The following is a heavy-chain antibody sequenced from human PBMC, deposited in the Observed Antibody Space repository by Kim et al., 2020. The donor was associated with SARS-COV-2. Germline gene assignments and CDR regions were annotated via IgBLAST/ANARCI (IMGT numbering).Heavy chain of an antibody. CDR2: IYNSGDT. V-gene: IGHV4-39*01. CDR3: ATGGGHTAIDRAFEH. J-gene: IGHJ1*01. D-gene: IGHD5-18*01. Sequence: SETLSLTCTVSGGPISSSGYYRGWIRQSPGKGLEWIGSIYNSGDTNYNPSLKSRITISLDTSKNQFSLNLRSATAADTAVYYCATGGGHTAIDRAFEHWG. CDR1: GGPISSSGYY.